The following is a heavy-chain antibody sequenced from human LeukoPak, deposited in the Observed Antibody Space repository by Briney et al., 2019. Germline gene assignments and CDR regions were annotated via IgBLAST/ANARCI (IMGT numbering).Heavy chain of an antibody. Sequence: SGTLSLTCTVSGGSISSYYWSWIRQPPGKGLEWIGYIYYSGSTNYNPSLKSRVTISVDTSKNQFSLKLSSVTAADTAVYYCARLGTDYYGSGIHPWGQGTLVTVSS. CDR1: GGSISSYY. D-gene: IGHD3-10*01. V-gene: IGHV4-59*08. CDR2: IYYSGST. J-gene: IGHJ5*02. CDR3: ARLGTDYYGSGIHP.